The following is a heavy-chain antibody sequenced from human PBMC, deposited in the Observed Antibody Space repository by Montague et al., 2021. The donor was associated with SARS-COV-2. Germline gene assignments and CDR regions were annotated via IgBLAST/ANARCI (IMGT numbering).Heavy chain of an antibody. CDR2: INHSGSI. J-gene: IGHJ4*02. V-gene: IGHV4-34*01. D-gene: IGHD3-3*01. Sequence: SETLSLTCAVYGGSFSGYYWSWIRQPPGKGLEWIGEINHSGSINYNPSLKSRVTISVDTSKNQFSLKLSSVTAADTAVYYRARGSSFVTIFGVVITDPLFDYWGQGTLVTVSS. CDR1: GGSFSGYY. CDR3: ARGSSFVTIFGVVITDPLFDY.